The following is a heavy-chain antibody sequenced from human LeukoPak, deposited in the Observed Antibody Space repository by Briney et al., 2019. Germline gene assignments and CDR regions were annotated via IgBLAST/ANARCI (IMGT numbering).Heavy chain of an antibody. Sequence: GGSLRLSCAASGFTFSSYSMLWVRQAPGKGLVWVSYISSSSSTIYYADSVKGRFTISRDNAKNSLYLQMNTLRAEDTAVYYCARHRKDRTVVVAATLGRGWLDPWGQGTLVTVSS. D-gene: IGHD2-15*01. CDR1: GFTFSSYS. J-gene: IGHJ5*02. V-gene: IGHV3-48*01. CDR2: ISSSSSTI. CDR3: ARHRKDRTVVVAATLGRGWLDP.